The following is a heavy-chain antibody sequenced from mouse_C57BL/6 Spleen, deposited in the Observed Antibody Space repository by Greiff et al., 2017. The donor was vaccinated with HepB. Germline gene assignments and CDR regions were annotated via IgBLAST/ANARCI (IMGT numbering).Heavy chain of an antibody. CDR1: GYAFSSSW. V-gene: IGHV1-82*01. D-gene: IGHD1-1*01. Sequence: QVQLKQSGPELVKPGASVKISCKASGYAFSSSWMNWVKQRPGKGLEWIGRIYPGDGDTNYNGKFKGKATLTADKSSSTAYMQLSSLTSEDSAVYFCARRGLDYEDYWGQGTTLTVSS. J-gene: IGHJ2*01. CDR3: ARRGLDYEDY. CDR2: IYPGDGDT.